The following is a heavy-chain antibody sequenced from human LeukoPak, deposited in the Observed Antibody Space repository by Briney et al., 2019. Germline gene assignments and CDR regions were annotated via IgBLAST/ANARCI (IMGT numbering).Heavy chain of an antibody. CDR3: AKDFSGYCSGGSCYGGSNWFDP. CDR2: ISGSGGST. V-gene: IGHV3-23*01. D-gene: IGHD2-15*01. J-gene: IGHJ5*02. CDR1: GFTFSSYA. Sequence: GGSLRLSCAASGFTFSSYAMSWVRQAPGKGLEWVSAISGSGGSTYYADSVKGRFTISRDNSKNTLYLQMNSLRAEDTAVYYCAKDFSGYCSGGSCYGGSNWFDPWGQGTLVTVSS.